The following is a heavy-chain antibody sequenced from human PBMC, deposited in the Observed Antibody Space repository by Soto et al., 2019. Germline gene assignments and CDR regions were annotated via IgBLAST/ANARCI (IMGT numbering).Heavy chain of an antibody. Sequence: PSQTLSLTCDISGDSVSSHSAGWNWIRQTPSRGLEWLGRTYYKSKWYYTYAASVKSRITVSPDTSKNQFSLQLTSVTPEDTAVYYCARGSWDDVSGHYYMDVWDKGTTVTSP. D-gene: IGHD1-1*01. V-gene: IGHV6-1*01. CDR2: TYYKSKWYY. CDR1: GDSVSSHSAG. CDR3: ARGSWDDVSGHYYMDV. J-gene: IGHJ6*03.